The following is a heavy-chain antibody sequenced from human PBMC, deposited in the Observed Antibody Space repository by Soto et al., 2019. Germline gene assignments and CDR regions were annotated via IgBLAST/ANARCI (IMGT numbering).Heavy chain of an antibody. V-gene: IGHV5-51*01. D-gene: IGHD6-19*01. Sequence: PGESLKISCKGSGYSFTSYWIGWVRQMPGKGLEWMGIIYPGDSDTRYSPSFQGQVTISADKSISTAYLQWSSLKASDTAMYYCARQTIAVANYYYYGMDVWGQGTTGTVSS. J-gene: IGHJ6*02. CDR2: IYPGDSDT. CDR1: GYSFTSYW. CDR3: ARQTIAVANYYYYGMDV.